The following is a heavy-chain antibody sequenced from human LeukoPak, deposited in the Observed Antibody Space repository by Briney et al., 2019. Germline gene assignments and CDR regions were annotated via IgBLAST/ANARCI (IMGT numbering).Heavy chain of an antibody. CDR3: VRVGIAVAGNGGAFDI. D-gene: IGHD6-19*01. CDR2: ISYDGSNK. CDR1: GFTFSSYA. V-gene: IGHV3-30*04. J-gene: IGHJ3*02. Sequence: PGGSLRLSCAASGFTFSSYAMHWVRQAPGKGLEWVAVISYDGSNKYYADSVKGRFTISRDNSKNTLYLQMNSLRAEDTAVYYCVRVGIAVAGNGGAFDIWGQGTMVTVSS.